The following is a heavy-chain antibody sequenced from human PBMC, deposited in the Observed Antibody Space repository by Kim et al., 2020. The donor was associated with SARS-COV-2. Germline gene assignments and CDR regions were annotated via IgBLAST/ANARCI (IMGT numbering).Heavy chain of an antibody. CDR3: ARDGSPDYYGSGCFDY. CDR2: INAGNGNT. Sequence: ASVKVSCKASGYTFTSYAMHWVRQAPGQRLEWMGWINAGNGNTKYSQKFQGRVTITRDTSASTAYMELSSLRSEDTAVYYCARDGSPDYYGSGCFDYWGRGTLVTVSS. J-gene: IGHJ4*02. V-gene: IGHV1-3*01. CDR1: GYTFTSYA. D-gene: IGHD3-10*01.